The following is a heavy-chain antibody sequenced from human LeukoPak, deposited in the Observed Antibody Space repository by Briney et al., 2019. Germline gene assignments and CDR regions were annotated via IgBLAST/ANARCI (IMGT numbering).Heavy chain of an antibody. J-gene: IGHJ3*02. V-gene: IGHV1-46*01. CDR3: ARGSEPGGWYSYDAFDI. CDR1: GYTFTGYW. CDR2: ISPSGGST. D-gene: IGHD6-19*01. Sequence: GASVKVSCKAFGYTFTGYWMHWVRQAPGQGPEWMGVISPSGGSTIYAQKFKGRVTLTRDMSTSTDYLELSSLRSEDTAVYYCARGSEPGGWYSYDAFDIWGQGTMVTVSS.